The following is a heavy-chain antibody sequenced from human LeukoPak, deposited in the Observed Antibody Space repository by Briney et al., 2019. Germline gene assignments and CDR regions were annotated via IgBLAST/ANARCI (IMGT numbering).Heavy chain of an antibody. J-gene: IGHJ4*02. CDR2: ISGSGGST. V-gene: IGHV3-23*01. CDR1: GFTFSSYA. Sequence: PGGSLRLSCAASGFTFSSYAMSWVRQAPGGGLEWVSAISGSGGSTYYADSVKGRSTISRDNSKNTLYLQMNSRRAEDTAVYYCAKDTQWLVLLGPSDYWGQGTLVTVSS. D-gene: IGHD6-19*01. CDR3: AKDTQWLVLLGPSDY.